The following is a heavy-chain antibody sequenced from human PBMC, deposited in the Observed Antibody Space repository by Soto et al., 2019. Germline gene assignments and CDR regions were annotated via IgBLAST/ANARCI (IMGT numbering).Heavy chain of an antibody. Sequence: SETLSLTCTVSGGSINTFYWSWVRQPAGKGLEWIGRIFSSGGTSFNPSLESRVAMSVDTSKNHFSLNLSSVTAADMAVYYCAREGSYSAYNFAHGIQLWSFDFWGQGALVTVSS. V-gene: IGHV4-4*07. CDR3: AREGSYSAYNFAHGIQLWSFDF. CDR1: GGSINTFY. J-gene: IGHJ4*02. CDR2: IFSSGGT. D-gene: IGHD5-12*01.